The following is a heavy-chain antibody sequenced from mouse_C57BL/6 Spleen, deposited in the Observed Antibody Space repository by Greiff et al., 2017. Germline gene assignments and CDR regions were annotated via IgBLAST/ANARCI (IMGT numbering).Heavy chain of an antibody. V-gene: IGHV1-82*01. CDR1: GYAFSSSW. D-gene: IGHD1-1*01. J-gene: IGHJ2*01. Sequence: VQLQQSGPELVKPGASVKISCKASGYAFSSSWMNWVKQRPGKGLEWIGRIYPGDGDTNYNGKFKGKATLTADKSSSTAYMQLSSLTSEDSAVYFCARSYYGSSSFDYRGQGTTLTVSS. CDR2: IYPGDGDT. CDR3: ARSYYGSSSFDY.